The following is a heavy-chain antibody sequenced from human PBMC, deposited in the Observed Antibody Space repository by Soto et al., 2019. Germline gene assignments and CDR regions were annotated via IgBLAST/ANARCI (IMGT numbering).Heavy chain of an antibody. CDR3: ARVAAWVPIFYPRLDV. J-gene: IGHJ6*04. D-gene: IGHD6-6*01. CDR2: FDPEDGET. CDR1: GHTLTELS. Sequence: QVQLVQSGAEVKKTGASVKVSCKVSGHTLTELSMHWVRQTPGKGPEWMGGFDPEDGETIYAQKFQGRVIMTEDTSTDTAYMELRRLRSEDTAVYYCARVAAWVPIFYPRLDVWGEGTTVTVSS. V-gene: IGHV1-24*01.